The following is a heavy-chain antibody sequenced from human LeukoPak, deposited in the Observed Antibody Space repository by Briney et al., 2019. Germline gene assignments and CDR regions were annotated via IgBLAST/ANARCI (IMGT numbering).Heavy chain of an antibody. CDR3: AKGSGSVGFDY. J-gene: IGHJ4*02. D-gene: IGHD1-26*01. V-gene: IGHV3-23*01. Sequence: PGGSLRLSCAASDFTFSTYAMSWVRQAPGKGLEWVSTISGGGDATYYADSVKGRFTISRDNSKNTLYLQMYSLRAEDTAVYYCAKGSGSVGFDYWGQGTLVTVSS. CDR2: ISGGGDAT. CDR1: DFTFSTYA.